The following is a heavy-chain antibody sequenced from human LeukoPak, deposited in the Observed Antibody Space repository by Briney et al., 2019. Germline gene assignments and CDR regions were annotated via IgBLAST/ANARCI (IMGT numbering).Heavy chain of an antibody. D-gene: IGHD3-3*01. Sequence: GWSLRLSCAASGFTFSSYAMHWVRQAPGKGLEWVAVISYDGSNKYYADSVKGRFTISRDNSKNTLYLQMNSLRAEDTAVYYCAKGSKEVLFTRDHYMDVWGKGTTVTISS. CDR3: AKGSKEVLFTRDHYMDV. CDR2: ISYDGSNK. V-gene: IGHV3-30*04. J-gene: IGHJ6*03. CDR1: GFTFSSYA.